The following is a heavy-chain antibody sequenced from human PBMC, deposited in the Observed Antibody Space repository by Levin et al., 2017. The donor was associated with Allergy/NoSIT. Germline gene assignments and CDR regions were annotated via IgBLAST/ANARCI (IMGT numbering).Heavy chain of an antibody. Sequence: GESLKISCAASGFTFSSYAMSWVRQAPGKGLEWVSAISGSGGSTYYADSVKGRFTISRDNSKNTLYLQMNSLRAEDTAVYYCAKAEGGAFDIWGQGTMVTVSS. J-gene: IGHJ3*02. CDR2: ISGSGGST. V-gene: IGHV3-23*01. CDR3: AKAEGGAFDI. D-gene: IGHD3-16*01. CDR1: GFTFSSYA.